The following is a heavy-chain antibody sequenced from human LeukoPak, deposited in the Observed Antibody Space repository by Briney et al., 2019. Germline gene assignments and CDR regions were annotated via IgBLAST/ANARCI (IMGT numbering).Heavy chain of an antibody. V-gene: IGHV3-53*01. D-gene: IGHD2-2*01. J-gene: IGHJ4*02. CDR2: IYSGGST. Sequence: GGSLRLSCAASGFTVSSNYMSWVRQAPGKGLEWVSVIYSGGSTYYADSVKGRFTISRHNSKNTLYLQMNSLRAEDTAVYYCAKWGYCSSTSCYDGPFDYWGQGTLVTVSS. CDR1: GFTVSSNY. CDR3: AKWGYCSSTSCYDGPFDY.